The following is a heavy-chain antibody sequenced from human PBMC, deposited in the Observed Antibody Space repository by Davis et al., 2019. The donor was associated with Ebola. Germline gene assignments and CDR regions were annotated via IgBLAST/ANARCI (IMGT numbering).Heavy chain of an antibody. CDR3: ATQGGYSNGGHFDF. V-gene: IGHV3-23*01. Sequence: GESLKISCAASGFTFSISAMNWVRQTPGKGLEWVSGISGSGGTTYYADSVKGRLTISRDDPKDTLYLQMSSLRIDDTAVYYCATQGGYSNGGHFDFWGRGTLVTVSS. D-gene: IGHD4-11*01. CDR1: GFTFSISA. J-gene: IGHJ4*02. CDR2: ISGSGGTT.